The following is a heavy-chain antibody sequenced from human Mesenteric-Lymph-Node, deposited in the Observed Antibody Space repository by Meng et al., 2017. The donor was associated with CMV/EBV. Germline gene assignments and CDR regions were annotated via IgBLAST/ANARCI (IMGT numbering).Heavy chain of an antibody. D-gene: IGHD2-2*01. CDR2: VGWNGDSI. Sequence: SLKISCAASGFTFGNYAMHWVRQAPGKGLEWVAGVGWNGDSIIYADSVKGRLSISRDNREKYLYLQMDSLRPEDTGFYYCARDTGVVPAAVHAFDMWGQGTMVTVSS. CDR3: ARDTGVVPAAVHAFDM. J-gene: IGHJ3*02. CDR1: GFTFGNYA. V-gene: IGHV3-9*01.